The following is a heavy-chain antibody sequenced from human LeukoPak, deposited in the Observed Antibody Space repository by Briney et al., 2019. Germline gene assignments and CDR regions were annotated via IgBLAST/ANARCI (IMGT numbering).Heavy chain of an antibody. J-gene: IGHJ3*01. D-gene: IGHD3-9*01. CDR1: GGTYGNYA. Sequence: GSSVKVSCKASGGTYGNYAVRWVRQAPGQGLEWMGRIVPILGITNYAQKFQGRVTITADKSTSTAYMDLSSLRSEDTGVYYSAKWGGAHDIFTDDAFDYWGQGTTVTVSS. CDR2: IVPILGIT. V-gene: IGHV1-69*04. CDR3: AKWGGAHDIFTDDAFDY.